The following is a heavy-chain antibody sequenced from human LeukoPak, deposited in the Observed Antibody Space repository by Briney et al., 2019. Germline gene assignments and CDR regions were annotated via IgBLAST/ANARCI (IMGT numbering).Heavy chain of an antibody. V-gene: IGHV3-23*01. J-gene: IGHJ4*02. CDR1: GFTFSNFA. CDR2: ISGSGGST. CDR3: AKAGSSGCSSSGGEY. D-gene: IGHD6-19*01. Sequence: SGGSLRLSCAASGFTFSNFAVTWVRQAPGKGLEWVSTISGSGGSTFYADSVKGRFPISRDNSKNTLFLQMNSLRAEDTAIYYCAKAGSSGCSSSGGEYGRQGPVVTVSS.